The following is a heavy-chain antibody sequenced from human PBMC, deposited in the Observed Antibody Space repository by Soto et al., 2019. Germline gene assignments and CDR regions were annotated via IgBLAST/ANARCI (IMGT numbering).Heavy chain of an antibody. CDR2: ISGSGGNT. Sequence: GGSLRLSCAASGFTFSSYAMTWVRQAPGKGLEWVSAISGSGGNTYYADSVKGRFTISRDNSKNTMYLQMGSLRAEDTAVYYCAKPPSTSCYGCAFDMWGQGTLVTVSS. J-gene: IGHJ3*02. CDR1: GFTFSSYA. CDR3: AKPPSTSCYGCAFDM. V-gene: IGHV3-23*01. D-gene: IGHD2-2*01.